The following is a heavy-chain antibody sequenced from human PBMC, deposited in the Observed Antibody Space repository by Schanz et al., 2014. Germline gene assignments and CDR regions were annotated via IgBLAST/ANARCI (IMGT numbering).Heavy chain of an antibody. Sequence: QVQLVQSGAEVKKPGASVKVSCKASGYTFSDYYIHWVRQAPGQGLEWMGWINPNTGGTHYAQKFKGRVTLTRDTSISTAYMELSRLTSDDTAVYYCATMVGIVDGYWGQGTLVTVSS. J-gene: IGHJ4*02. CDR3: ATMVGIVDGY. CDR2: INPNTGGT. V-gene: IGHV1-2*02. D-gene: IGHD3-10*01. CDR1: GYTFSDYY.